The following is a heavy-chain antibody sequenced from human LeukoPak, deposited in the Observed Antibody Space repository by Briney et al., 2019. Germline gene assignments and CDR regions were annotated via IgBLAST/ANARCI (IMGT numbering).Heavy chain of an antibody. Sequence: SETLSLTCTVSGYSISSGYYWDWIRQPPGKGLEWIGSIYHSGSTYYNPSLKSRVTISVDTSKNQFSLKLSSVTAADTAVYYCARHSGHSSTNDAFDIWGQGTMVIVSS. D-gene: IGHD6-13*01. CDR3: ARHSGHSSTNDAFDI. V-gene: IGHV4-38-2*02. CDR2: IYHSGST. J-gene: IGHJ3*02. CDR1: GYSISSGYY.